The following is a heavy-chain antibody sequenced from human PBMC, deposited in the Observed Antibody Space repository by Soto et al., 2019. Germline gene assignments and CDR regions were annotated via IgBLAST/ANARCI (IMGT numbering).Heavy chain of an antibody. CDR1: GYTFTSDA. J-gene: IGHJ3*02. Sequence: ASVKVSCKAAGYTFTSDAMHWVRQAPGQRLEWMGWINAGNGNTKYSQKFQGRVTITRDTSASTAYMELSSLRSEDTAVYYCVTRGRGCSGGSCYPDAFDIWGQGTMVTVSS. V-gene: IGHV1-3*01. CDR3: VTRGRGCSGGSCYPDAFDI. CDR2: INAGNGNT. D-gene: IGHD2-15*01.